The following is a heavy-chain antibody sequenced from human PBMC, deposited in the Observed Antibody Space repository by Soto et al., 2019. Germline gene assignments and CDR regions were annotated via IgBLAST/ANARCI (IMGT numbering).Heavy chain of an antibody. J-gene: IGHJ4*02. CDR3: ARHGGSHDLSSGYHYALDY. Sequence: GEALKIPLKGSRYIFRNTWLPWVRQMPGQGLEWVGRIDLPDSYTTYSRSFQGHVSFSADKSINTTYLHISSLRASDTAVYYCARHGGSHDLSSGYHYALDYWGQGTPVTVSS. D-gene: IGHD3-22*01. CDR1: RYIFRNTW. V-gene: IGHV5-10-1*01. CDR2: IDLPDSYT.